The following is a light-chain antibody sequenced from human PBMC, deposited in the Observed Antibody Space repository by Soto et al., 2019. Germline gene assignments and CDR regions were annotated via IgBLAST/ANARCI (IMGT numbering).Light chain of an antibody. V-gene: IGLV8-61*01. CDR1: SGSVSSAHN. J-gene: IGLJ1*01. CDR2: STS. Sequence: QAVVTQESSFSVSPGGTVTLTCGLISGSVSSAHNPNWYQQTPGQAPRTLIYSTSTRSSGVPDRFSGSILGNKAALTITGAQADDESDYYCALFMGNGISVFGTGTKVTVL. CDR3: ALFMGNGISV.